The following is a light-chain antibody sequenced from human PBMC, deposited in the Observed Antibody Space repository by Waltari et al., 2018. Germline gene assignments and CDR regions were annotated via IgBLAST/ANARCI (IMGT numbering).Light chain of an antibody. J-gene: IGKJ2*01. V-gene: IGKV3-15*01. CDR2: GAS. Sequence: EIVMTQSPDTLSVSPGERATLSCRASQSVTTNLAWYQQKPGQAPRRLLYGASTRATGIPAGFSGSGSGTDFTLTISSLQSEDFAVYYCQQYFDWPMYTFAQGTKLEIK. CDR3: QQYFDWPMYT. CDR1: QSVTTN.